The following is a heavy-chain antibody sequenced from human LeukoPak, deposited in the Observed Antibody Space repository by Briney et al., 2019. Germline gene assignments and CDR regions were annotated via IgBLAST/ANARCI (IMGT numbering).Heavy chain of an antibody. CDR1: IGSISSYY. D-gene: IGHD2-2*03. J-gene: IGHJ4*02. Sequence: PSETLSLTCTVSIGSISSYYWSWIRQPPGKGLEWIGRIYYSGSTFYNPSLKSRVTISVDTSKNQLSLRLSSVTAADTAVYYCARHGSTDYFDYWGQGTLVTVSS. CDR3: ARHGSTDYFDY. CDR2: IYYSGST. V-gene: IGHV4-59*05.